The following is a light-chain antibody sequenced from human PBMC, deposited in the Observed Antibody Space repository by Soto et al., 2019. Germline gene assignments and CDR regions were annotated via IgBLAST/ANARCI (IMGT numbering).Light chain of an antibody. V-gene: IGKV3-15*01. J-gene: IGKJ3*01. CDR1: QSVNNN. CDR3: QQYDKWPLS. CDR2: GAS. Sequence: EMLMTQSPATLSVSPGERATLSCRASQSVNNNLAWYQQKPGQAPRLLIYGASTRAAGSPSRFSGSGSGTEFTLNISSLQYEDFAVYYCQQYDKWPLSFGPGTKVDNK.